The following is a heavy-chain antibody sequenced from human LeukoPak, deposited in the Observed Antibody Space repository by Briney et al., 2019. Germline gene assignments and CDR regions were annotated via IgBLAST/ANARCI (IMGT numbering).Heavy chain of an antibody. CDR1: GGPISSPSFY. D-gene: IGHD2-15*01. CDR2: KYYSGNT. J-gene: IGHJ4*02. V-gene: IGHV4-39*01. CDR3: ARQGVVVAAYFDS. Sequence: PSETLSLTCTISGGPISSPSFYWAWIRQTPEKGLEWIGSKYYSGNTYYNPSLKSRVTISVDTSKNHFSLSLTSVTAADTAVYYCARQGVVVAAYFDSWGQGTLVTVSS.